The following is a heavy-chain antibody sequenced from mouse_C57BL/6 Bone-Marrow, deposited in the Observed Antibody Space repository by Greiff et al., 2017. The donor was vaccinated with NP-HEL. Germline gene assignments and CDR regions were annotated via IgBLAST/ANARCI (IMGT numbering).Heavy chain of an antibody. V-gene: IGHV1-18*01. CDR3: ARWPFYYYGRGYFDV. D-gene: IGHD1-1*01. Sequence: VQLQQSGPELVKPGASVKIPCKASGYTFTDYNMDWVKQSHGKSLEWIGDINPNNGGTIYNQKFKGKATLTVDKSSSTAYMELRSLTSEDTAVYYCARWPFYYYGRGYFDVWGTGTTVTVSS. CDR2: INPNNGGT. J-gene: IGHJ1*03. CDR1: GYTFTDYN.